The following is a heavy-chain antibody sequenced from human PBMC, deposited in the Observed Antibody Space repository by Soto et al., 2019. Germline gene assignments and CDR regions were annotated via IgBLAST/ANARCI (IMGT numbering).Heavy chain of an antibody. Sequence: ASVKVSCKASGGTFSSYAISWVRQAPGQGLEWMGGIIPIFGTANYAQKFQGRVTITADESTSTAYMELSSLRSEDTAVYYCARDGGDIVLVPAAPPYYGMDVWGQGTTVTVSS. CDR3: ARDGGDIVLVPAAPPYYGMDV. J-gene: IGHJ6*02. CDR1: GGTFSSYA. D-gene: IGHD2-2*01. CDR2: IIPIFGTA. V-gene: IGHV1-69*13.